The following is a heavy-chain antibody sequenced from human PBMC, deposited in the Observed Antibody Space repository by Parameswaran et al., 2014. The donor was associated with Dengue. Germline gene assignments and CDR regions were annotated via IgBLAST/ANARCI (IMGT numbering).Heavy chain of an antibody. Sequence: VRQMPGKGLEWVAVISYDGSNKYYADSVKGRFTISRDNSKNTLYLQMNSLRAEDTAVYYCARGEDWTSTIFGVGQEQYYFDYWGQGTLVTVSS. D-gene: IGHD3-3*01. J-gene: IGHJ4*02. CDR3: ARGEDWTSTIFGVGQEQYYFDY. CDR2: ISYDGSNK. V-gene: IGHV3-30-3*01.